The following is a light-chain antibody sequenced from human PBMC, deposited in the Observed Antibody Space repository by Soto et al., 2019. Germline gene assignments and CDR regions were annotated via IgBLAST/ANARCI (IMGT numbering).Light chain of an antibody. V-gene: IGLV2-14*01. CDR2: EVS. CDR3: GSYTTSSTVV. CDR1: SSDIGGYNY. J-gene: IGLJ3*02. Sequence: QSALTQPASVSGSPGQSITISCTGTSSDIGGYNYVSWYQQHPGKAPKLIICEVSNRPSGVSYRFSGSKSGNTASLTISGLQAEDDADYYCGSYTTSSTVVFGGGTKLTVL.